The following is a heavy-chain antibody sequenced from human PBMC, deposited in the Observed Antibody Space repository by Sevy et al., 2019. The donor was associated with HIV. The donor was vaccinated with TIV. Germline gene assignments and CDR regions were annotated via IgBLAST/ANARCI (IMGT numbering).Heavy chain of an antibody. CDR2: INPNSGGT. Sequence: ASVKVSCKASGCTFTGYYMHWVRQAPGQGLEWMGWINPNSGGTNYAQKFQGRVTMTRDTSISTAYMELSRLRSDDTAVYYCARADTYYDFRSPHYGMDVWGQGTTVTVSS. CDR1: GCTFTGYY. V-gene: IGHV1-2*02. D-gene: IGHD3-3*01. J-gene: IGHJ6*02. CDR3: ARADTYYDFRSPHYGMDV.